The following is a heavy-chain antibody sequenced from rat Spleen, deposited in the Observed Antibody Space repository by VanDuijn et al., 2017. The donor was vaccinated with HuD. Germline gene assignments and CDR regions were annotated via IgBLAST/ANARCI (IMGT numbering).Heavy chain of an antibody. CDR2: ISFEGSST. Sequence: EVQLVESGGGLVQPGTSMKLSCAASGFTFSDYYMAWVRQAPKKGLEWVASISFEGSSTYYGDSVKGRFTISRDNAKNTLFLQTNSLTSEDTATYYCTRPHNYRYIMDAWGQGTSVTVSP. V-gene: IGHV5-22*01. CDR3: TRPHNYRYIMDA. J-gene: IGHJ4*01. CDR1: GFTFSDYY. D-gene: IGHD1-10*01.